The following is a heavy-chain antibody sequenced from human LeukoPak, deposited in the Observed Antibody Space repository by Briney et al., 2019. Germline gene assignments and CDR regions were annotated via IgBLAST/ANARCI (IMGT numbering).Heavy chain of an antibody. V-gene: IGHV4-59*01. J-gene: IGHJ4*02. Sequence: SETLSLTCTVSGGSISSYYWSWIRQPPGTGLEWIGYIYYSGSTNYNPSLKSRVTISVDTSKNQFSLKLSSVTAADTAVYYCARLDILTGYGDYWGQGTLVTVSS. D-gene: IGHD3-9*01. CDR1: GGSISSYY. CDR3: ARLDILTGYGDY. CDR2: IYYSGST.